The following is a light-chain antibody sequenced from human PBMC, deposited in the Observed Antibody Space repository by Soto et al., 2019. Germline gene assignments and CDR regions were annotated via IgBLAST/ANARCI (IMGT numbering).Light chain of an antibody. CDR1: QSVSSY. CDR2: GAS. Sequence: EIVLTKSPATLSLSPGERATLSCRASQSVSSYLAWYPQKPGQAPRLLIYGASTRATGIPARFSGSGSGTEFTLTISSLQSEDFAVYYCQQYNNWPPWTFGQGTKVDIK. J-gene: IGKJ1*01. CDR3: QQYNNWPPWT. V-gene: IGKV3-15*01.